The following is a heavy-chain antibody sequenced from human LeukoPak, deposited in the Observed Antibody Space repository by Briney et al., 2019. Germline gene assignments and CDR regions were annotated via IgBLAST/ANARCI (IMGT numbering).Heavy chain of an antibody. D-gene: IGHD6-13*01. CDR3: AKDPRSLVAAPADY. Sequence: GGSLRLSCAASGFTFGSYGMHWVRQAPGKGLEGVAVLSYDGSNKYYADSVKGRFTISRDNYKNTLYLQMNSLRAEDTAVYYCAKDPRSLVAAPADYWGQGTLVTVSS. V-gene: IGHV3-30*18. CDR2: LSYDGSNK. J-gene: IGHJ4*02. CDR1: GFTFGSYG.